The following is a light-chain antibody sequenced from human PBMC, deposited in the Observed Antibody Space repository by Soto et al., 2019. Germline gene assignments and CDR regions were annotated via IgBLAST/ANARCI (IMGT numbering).Light chain of an antibody. CDR1: QSVSNNY. J-gene: IGKJ5*01. CDR2: GAS. Sequence: NVLTQSPGTLSLSPGERATLSCRASQSVSNNYLAWYQQKPGQAPRLLIYGASNRATGIPDRFSGSGSGTDFTLTISRLEPEDFAVYYCHQRSNWPPITFGQGTRLEIK. V-gene: IGKV3D-20*02. CDR3: HQRSNWPPIT.